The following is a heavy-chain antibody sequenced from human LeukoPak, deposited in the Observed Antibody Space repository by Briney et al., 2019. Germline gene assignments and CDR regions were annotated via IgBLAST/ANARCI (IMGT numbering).Heavy chain of an antibody. CDR2: INSDESTT. D-gene: IGHD5-18*01. Sequence: GGSLRLSCAASGFTFSNYWMHWVRQAPGKGLVWVSRINSDESTTTYADSAKGRFTISRDNAKNTLYLQMNSLRAEDTAVYYCARDPGTAMGRALDYWGQGTLVTVSS. CDR3: ARDPGTAMGRALDY. J-gene: IGHJ4*02. V-gene: IGHV3-74*01. CDR1: GFTFSNYW.